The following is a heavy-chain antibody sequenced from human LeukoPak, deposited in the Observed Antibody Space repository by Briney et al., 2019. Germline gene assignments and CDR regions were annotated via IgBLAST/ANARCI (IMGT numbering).Heavy chain of an antibody. D-gene: IGHD2-15*01. J-gene: IGHJ5*01. CDR1: GISVESNY. CDR3: ARESPTSGIDS. Sequence: TGGSLRLSCSASGISVESNYMSWVRQAPGKGLEWVSLIYKNGKEYYAESAKGRFSISRDISKNSLDLQMNGLRGDDTAVYYCARESPTSGIDSWGQGTLVIVSS. V-gene: IGHV3-53*01. CDR2: IYKNGKE.